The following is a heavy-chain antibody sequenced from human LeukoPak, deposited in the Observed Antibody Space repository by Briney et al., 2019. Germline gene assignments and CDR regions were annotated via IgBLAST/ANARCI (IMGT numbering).Heavy chain of an antibody. Sequence: GGSLRLSCAASGFTFSSYSMNWVRQAPGKGLEWVSYISSSSSTIYYADSVKGRFTISRDNAKNSLYLQMNSLRAEDAAVYYCARMYSGSYSAFDIWGQGTMVTVSS. J-gene: IGHJ3*02. CDR3: ARMYSGSYSAFDI. CDR2: ISSSSSTI. V-gene: IGHV3-48*01. D-gene: IGHD1-26*01. CDR1: GFTFSSYS.